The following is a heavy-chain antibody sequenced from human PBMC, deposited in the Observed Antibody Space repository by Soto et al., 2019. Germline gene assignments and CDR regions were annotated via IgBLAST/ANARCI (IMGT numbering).Heavy chain of an antibody. V-gene: IGHV1-3*01. D-gene: IGHD6-13*01. CDR2: INAGNGNT. Sequence: ASVKVSCKASGYTFTSYAMHWVRQAPGQRLEWMGWINAGNGNTKYSQKFQGRVTITRDTSASTAYMELSSLRSEDTAVYYCARASAHSSSWYSSNYYFDYWGQGTLVTVSS. CDR1: GYTFTSYA. CDR3: ARASAHSSSWYSSNYYFDY. J-gene: IGHJ4*02.